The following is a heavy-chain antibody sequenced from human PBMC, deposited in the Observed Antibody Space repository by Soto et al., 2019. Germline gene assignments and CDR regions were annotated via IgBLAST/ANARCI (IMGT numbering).Heavy chain of an antibody. V-gene: IGHV3-9*01. CDR1: GFTFDDYA. CDR2: ISWNSGSI. D-gene: IGHD3-3*01. CDR3: AKVTISFRDHDAFDI. J-gene: IGHJ3*02. Sequence: GGSLRLSCAASGFTFDDYAMHWVRQAPGKGLEWVSGISWNSGSIGYADSVKGRFTISRDNAKNSLYLQMNSLRAEDTALYYCAKVTISFRDHDAFDIWGQGTMVTVSS.